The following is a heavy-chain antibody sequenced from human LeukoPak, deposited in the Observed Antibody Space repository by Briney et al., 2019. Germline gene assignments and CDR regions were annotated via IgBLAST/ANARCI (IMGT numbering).Heavy chain of an antibody. Sequence: GASVKVSCKASGYIFSDYYMHWVRQAPGQGLEWLGWINPKSGAADYAQQFRGRVTMTTDTSTSTAYMELRSLRSDDTAVYYCARVVGFSSGSYYIPQGRTTYNWFDPWGQGTLVTVSS. V-gene: IGHV1-2*02. CDR2: INPKSGAA. CDR3: ARVVGFSSGSYYIPQGRTTYNWFDP. D-gene: IGHD3-10*01. CDR1: GYIFSDYY. J-gene: IGHJ5*02.